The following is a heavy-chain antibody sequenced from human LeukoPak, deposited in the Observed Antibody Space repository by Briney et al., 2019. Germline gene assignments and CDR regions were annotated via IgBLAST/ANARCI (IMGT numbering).Heavy chain of an antibody. V-gene: IGHV1-69*06. CDR3: ARALGKDNFLTPYDY. Sequence: ASVKVSCKASGGTFSSYAISWVRQAPGQGLEWMGGIIPIFGTTNYAQKFQDRVTITADKSTSTAYMELSSLRSEDTAVYYCARALGKDNFLTPYDYWGQGTLVTVSS. J-gene: IGHJ4*02. D-gene: IGHD3-16*01. CDR2: IIPIFGTT. CDR1: GGTFSSYA.